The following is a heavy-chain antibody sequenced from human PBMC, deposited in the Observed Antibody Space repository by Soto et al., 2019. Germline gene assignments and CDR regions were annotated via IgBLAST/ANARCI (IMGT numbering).Heavy chain of an antibody. D-gene: IGHD3-3*01. CDR3: GRGVRRFLERTTNWFDP. J-gene: IGHJ5*02. V-gene: IGHV1-18*01. CDR2: ISAYNGNT. CDR1: GYTFTSYG. Sequence: ASVKVSCTASGYTFTSYGISWVRQAPGQGLEWMGWISAYNGNTNYAQKLQGRVTMTTDTSTSTAYMELRSLRSDGTAVYYCGRGVRRFLERTTNWFDPWGQGTLVTVSS.